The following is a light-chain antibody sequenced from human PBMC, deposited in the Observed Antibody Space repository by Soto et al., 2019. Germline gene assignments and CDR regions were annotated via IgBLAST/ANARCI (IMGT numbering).Light chain of an antibody. CDR3: QQCGPSLRYT. J-gene: IGKJ2*01. V-gene: IGKV3-20*01. CDR1: QAVTGNY. CDR2: GTS. Sequence: EVVLTQSPDTLSLSPGETATLSCRASQAVTGNYLAWYQQKPGQAPRLLIYGTSNRATGIPDRFSGSGSGTDFTLTISRLEPEDFELYYCQQCGPSLRYTCGQGTKLEIK.